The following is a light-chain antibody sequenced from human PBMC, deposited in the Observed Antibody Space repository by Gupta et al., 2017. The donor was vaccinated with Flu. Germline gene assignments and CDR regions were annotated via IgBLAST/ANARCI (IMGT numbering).Light chain of an antibody. J-gene: IGKJ4*01. CDR2: WAS. V-gene: IGKV4-1*01. CDR1: QSVLYSSSNKNY. CDR3: QQYYTTPLT. Sequence: DHVMTQSPDSLAVSLGETATISCKSSQSVLYSSSNKNYLAWYQQKPGQPPKLLIYWASTRESGVPDRFSGSGSGTEFALTIRSLQAEDVVGYYCQQYYTTPLTFGGGTKVEI.